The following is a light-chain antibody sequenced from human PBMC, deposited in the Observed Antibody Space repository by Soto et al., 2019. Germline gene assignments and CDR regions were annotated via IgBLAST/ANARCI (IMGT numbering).Light chain of an antibody. Sequence: DIQMTQSPSSLSASVGDRVSFTCQASQDISKFLNWYQHKPGQAPSLLIYDASKSQFGVPSRFSGSGSGTDFTFTISSLQPEDNATYYCQQYDNRPFKFGPGT. CDR2: DAS. J-gene: IGKJ3*01. V-gene: IGKV1-33*01. CDR1: QDISKF. CDR3: QQYDNRPFK.